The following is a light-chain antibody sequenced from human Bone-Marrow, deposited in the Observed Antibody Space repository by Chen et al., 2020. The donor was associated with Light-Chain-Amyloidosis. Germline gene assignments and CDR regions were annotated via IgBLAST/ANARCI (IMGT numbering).Light chain of an antibody. CDR2: DDS. Sequence: SYVPTQPSSVSVAPGQTATIAYGGNKIGSTRVHWYQQTPGQAPLLVVYDDSDRPSGIPERLSGSNSGNTATLTISRVEAGDEADYYCQVWGRSSDRPVFGGGTKLTVL. CDR3: QVWGRSSDRPV. J-gene: IGLJ3*02. CDR1: KIGSTR. V-gene: IGLV3-21*02.